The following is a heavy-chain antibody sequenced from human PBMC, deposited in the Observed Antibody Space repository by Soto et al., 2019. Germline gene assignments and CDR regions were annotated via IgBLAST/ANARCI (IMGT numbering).Heavy chain of an antibody. CDR2: MNPNSGNT. J-gene: IGHJ3*02. CDR1: GYTFTSYD. Sequence: ASVKVSCKASGYTFTSYDINWVRQATGQGLEWMGWMNPNSGNTGYAQKFQGRVTMTRNTSISTAYMELSSLRSEDTAVYYCARENPGRTYDYIWGSYRFVAFDIWGQGTMVTVSS. D-gene: IGHD3-16*02. V-gene: IGHV1-8*01. CDR3: ARENPGRTYDYIWGSYRFVAFDI.